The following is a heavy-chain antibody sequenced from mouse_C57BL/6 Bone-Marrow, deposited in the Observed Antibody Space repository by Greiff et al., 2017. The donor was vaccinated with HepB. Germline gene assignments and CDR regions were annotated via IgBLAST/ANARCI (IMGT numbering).Heavy chain of an antibody. CDR3: ARDVNFDV. J-gene: IGHJ1*03. CDR2: SRNKANDYTT. Sequence: EVKVVESGGGLVQSGRSLRLSCATSGFTFSDFYMEWVRQAPGKGLEWIAASRNKANDYTTEYSASVKGRFIVSRDTSQSILYLQMNALRAEDTAIYYCARDVNFDVWGTGTTVTVSS. V-gene: IGHV7-1*01. CDR1: GFTFSDFY.